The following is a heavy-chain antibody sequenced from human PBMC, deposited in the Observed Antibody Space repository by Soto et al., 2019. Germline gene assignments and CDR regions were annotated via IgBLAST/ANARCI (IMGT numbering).Heavy chain of an antibody. CDR2: ISGGGVST. CDR3: AKLGYCISPSCPNFDS. J-gene: IGHJ4*02. Sequence: PGGSLRLSCAASGFTFSSYAMTWVRQAPGKGLEWVSTISGGGVSTYYADSVKGRFTISRDNSKSTLYLQMNSLRAEDTAIYYCAKLGYCISPSCPNFDSWGQGTLVTVSS. D-gene: IGHD2-2*01. CDR1: GFTFSSYA. V-gene: IGHV3-23*01.